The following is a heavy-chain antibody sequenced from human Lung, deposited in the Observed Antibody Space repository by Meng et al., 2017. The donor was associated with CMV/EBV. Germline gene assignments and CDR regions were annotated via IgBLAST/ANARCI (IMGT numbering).Heavy chain of an antibody. D-gene: IGHD3-9*01. J-gene: IGHJ3*01. CDR3: ARELYYDILTGPRAFDV. Sequence: GGSLRLXCAASGFTFSSYGVHWVRQAPGEGLEWVAFISYGGGKEYYADSVKGRFTISRDNSKHMLFLQMDSLRPDDTAVYYCARELYYDILTGPRAFDVWGQGXMVTVSS. CDR2: ISYGGGKE. V-gene: IGHV3-30-3*01. CDR1: GFTFSSYG.